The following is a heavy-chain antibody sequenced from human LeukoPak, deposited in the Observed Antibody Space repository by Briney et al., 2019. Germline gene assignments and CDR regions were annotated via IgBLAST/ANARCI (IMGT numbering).Heavy chain of an antibody. CDR2: IYLGDFGI. J-gene: IGHJ4*02. CDR1: GYSFANYW. V-gene: IGHV5-51*01. D-gene: IGHD1-26*01. CDR3: ARNSGTENNFDY. Sequence: GESLKISCKGSGYSFANYWIGWVRQMPGKGLEWMGIIYLGDFGIRYSPSFQSQVTISADKSISTVYLQWSSLKASDTAMYYCARNSGTENNFDYWGQGTLVTVSS.